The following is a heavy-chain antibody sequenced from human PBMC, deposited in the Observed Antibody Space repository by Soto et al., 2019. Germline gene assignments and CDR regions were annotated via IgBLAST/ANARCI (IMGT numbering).Heavy chain of an antibody. CDR3: VRCGTAPMLRHNWFDP. J-gene: IGHJ5*02. Sequence: EVQLVESGGGLVKPGGSLRLSCAASGFTFSTYDMNWVPQTPGKGLEWVSSITTTSRYIYYGDSVRGRFTISRDNARNSLFLPLDGLRTEDTAVYYCVRCGTAPMLRHNWFDPWGQGTLVTVAS. D-gene: IGHD1-1*01. CDR2: ITTTSRYI. CDR1: GFTFSTYD. V-gene: IGHV3-21*01.